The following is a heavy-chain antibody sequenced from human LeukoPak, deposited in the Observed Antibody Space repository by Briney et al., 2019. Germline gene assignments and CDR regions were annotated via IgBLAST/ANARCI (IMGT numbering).Heavy chain of an antibody. CDR3: VKPYSSSWLDAFDI. CDR2: TSSNGGSI. J-gene: IGHJ3*02. D-gene: IGHD6-13*01. CDR1: GFTFSSYA. V-gene: IGHV3-64D*06. Sequence: GGSLRLSCSASGFTFSSYAMHWVRQAPGKGLEYVSVTSSNGGSIYYADSVKGRFTISRDNSKNTLYLQMSSLRAEDTAVYFCVKPYSSSWLDAFDIWGQGTMVTVSS.